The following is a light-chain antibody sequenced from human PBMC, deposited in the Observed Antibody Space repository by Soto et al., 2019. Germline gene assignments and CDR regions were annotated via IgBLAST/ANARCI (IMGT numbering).Light chain of an antibody. V-gene: IGLV2-8*01. J-gene: IGLJ1*01. CDR1: SSDVGYYDY. CDR3: SSFTSTSTRL. Sequence: QSVLTQPPSASGFPGQSVTISCTGTSSDVGYYDYVSWYQQHPGKAPKLVIYEVTKRPSGVPDRVSASKSGNTASLTISGLQAEDEADYYCSSFTSTSTRLFGSGTKLTVL. CDR2: EVT.